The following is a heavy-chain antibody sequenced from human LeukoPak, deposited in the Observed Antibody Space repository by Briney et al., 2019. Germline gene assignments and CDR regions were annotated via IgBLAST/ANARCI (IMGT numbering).Heavy chain of an antibody. D-gene: IGHD2-2*02. J-gene: IGHJ1*01. CDR3: AKSGAAIKEGYFQH. CDR2: ISYDGSNK. Sequence: PGGSLRLSCAASRFTFSSYAMHWVRQAPGKGLEWVAVISYDGSNKYYADSVKGRFTISRDNSKNTLYLQMNSLRAEDTAVYYCAKSGAAIKEGYFQHWGQGTLVTVSS. CDR1: RFTFSSYA. V-gene: IGHV3-30-3*02.